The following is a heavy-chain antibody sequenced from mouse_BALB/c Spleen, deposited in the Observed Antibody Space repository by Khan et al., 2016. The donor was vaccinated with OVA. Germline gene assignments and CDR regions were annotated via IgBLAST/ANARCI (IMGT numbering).Heavy chain of an antibody. Sequence: QIQLVQSGPELKKPGETVKISCKASGYTFTNYGMNWVKQAPGKGLKWMGWINTNTGEPTYAEEFKGRFAFSLETSASTAYLQNNNLKNEDTATYFCARQLTTVFDYWGQGTTLTVSS. CDR2: INTNTGEP. CDR3: ARQLTTVFDY. J-gene: IGHJ2*01. D-gene: IGHD1-1*01. V-gene: IGHV9-3*02. CDR1: GYTFTNYG.